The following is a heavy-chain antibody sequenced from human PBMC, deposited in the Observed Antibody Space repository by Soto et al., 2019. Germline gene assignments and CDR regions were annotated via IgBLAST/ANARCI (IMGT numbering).Heavy chain of an antibody. V-gene: IGHV3-15*01. J-gene: IGHJ4*02. Sequence: LRLSCVASGFTLSHPWMTWVRQAAGKGLEWVGRIKSKTYGGTADYAAPVKGRATISRDDSKNTVYLQMNSLKTEDTAVYYCTTGIYYDILTGYHNVAYWGQGALVTVSS. CDR3: TTGIYYDILTGYHNVAY. D-gene: IGHD3-9*01. CDR1: GFTLSHPW. CDR2: IKSKTYGGTA.